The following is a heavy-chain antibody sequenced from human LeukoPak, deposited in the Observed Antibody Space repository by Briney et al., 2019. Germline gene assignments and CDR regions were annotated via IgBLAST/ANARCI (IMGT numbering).Heavy chain of an antibody. V-gene: IGHV3-74*01. CDR3: ARIYGNSTIADAFDI. CDR1: GFTFSSYW. D-gene: IGHD2-21*01. J-gene: IGHJ3*02. CDR2: INGDGRNI. Sequence: GGSLRLSCVASGFTFSSYWMHWVRQDPRKGLVWVSRINGDGRNINYADSVRGRFTISRDNAKNTLYLQMNTLRVEDTAVYYCARIYGNSTIADAFDIWGQGTMVIVSS.